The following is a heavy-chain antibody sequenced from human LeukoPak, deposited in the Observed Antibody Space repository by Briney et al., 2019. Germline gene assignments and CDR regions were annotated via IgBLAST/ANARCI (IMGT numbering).Heavy chain of an antibody. CDR1: GGSISSSNW. J-gene: IGHJ4*02. D-gene: IGHD1-26*01. CDR2: IYHSGST. Sequence: GTLSLTCAVSGGSISSSNWWSWVRQPPGKGLEWIGEIYHSGSTNYNPSLKSRVTISVDKSKNQFSLKLSSVTAADTAVYYCARDNGRVVGATQTDYWGQGTLVTVSS. V-gene: IGHV4-4*02. CDR3: ARDNGRVVGATQTDY.